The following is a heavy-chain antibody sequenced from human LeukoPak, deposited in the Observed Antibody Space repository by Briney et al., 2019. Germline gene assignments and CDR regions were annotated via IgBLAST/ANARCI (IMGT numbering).Heavy chain of an antibody. Sequence: PGGSLRLSCAASGFTFDDYAMHWVRQAPGKGLEWIGEIYHSGSTNYNPSLKSRVTISVDKSKNQFSLKLSSVTAADTAVYYCASLNIAAAGTGGASFDYWGQGTLVTVSS. CDR2: IYHSGST. CDR3: ASLNIAAAGTGGASFDY. V-gene: IGHV4-4*02. J-gene: IGHJ4*02. D-gene: IGHD6-13*01. CDR1: GFTFDDYA.